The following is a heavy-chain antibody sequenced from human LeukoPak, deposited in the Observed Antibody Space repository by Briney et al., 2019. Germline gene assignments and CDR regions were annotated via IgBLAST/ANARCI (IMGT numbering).Heavy chain of an antibody. V-gene: IGHV3-21*01. J-gene: IGHJ6*03. D-gene: IGHD4-23*01. CDR2: ISTSSSYI. CDR1: GFTFSSYT. Sequence: GGSLRLSCAASGFTFSSYTMNWVRQAPGKGLEWVSTISTSSSYIYYADSVKGRFTISRDNAKKSLYLQMNSLRAEDTAVYYCARDGDTVLTRGYYYYMDVWGKGTTVTISS. CDR3: ARDGDTVLTRGYYYYMDV.